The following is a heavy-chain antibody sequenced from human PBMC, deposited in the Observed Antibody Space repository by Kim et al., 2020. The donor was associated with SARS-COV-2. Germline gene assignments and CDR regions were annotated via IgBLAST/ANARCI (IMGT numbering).Heavy chain of an antibody. D-gene: IGHD3-10*01. J-gene: IGHJ4*02. Sequence: GGSLRLSCAASGFTFSSYSMNWVRQAPGKGLEWVSYISSSSSTIYYADSVKGRFTISRDNAKNSLYLQMNSLRDEDTAVYYCSVSGRQIVWFGEPNPPFDYWGQGTLVTVSS. V-gene: IGHV3-48*02. CDR3: SVSGRQIVWFGEPNPPFDY. CDR1: GFTFSSYS. CDR2: ISSSSSTI.